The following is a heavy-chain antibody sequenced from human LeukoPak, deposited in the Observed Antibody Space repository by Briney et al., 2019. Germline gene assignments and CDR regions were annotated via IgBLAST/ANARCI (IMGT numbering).Heavy chain of an antibody. D-gene: IGHD7-27*01. CDR2: ISGSGGST. CDR1: GFTFSSYS. Sequence: GGSLRLSCAASGFTFSSYSMNWVRQAPGKGLEWVSAISGSGGSTYYADSVKGRFTISRDNSKNTLYLQMNSLRAEDTAVYYCAKDWGSDYFDYWGQGTLVTVSS. CDR3: AKDWGSDYFDY. V-gene: IGHV3-23*01. J-gene: IGHJ4*02.